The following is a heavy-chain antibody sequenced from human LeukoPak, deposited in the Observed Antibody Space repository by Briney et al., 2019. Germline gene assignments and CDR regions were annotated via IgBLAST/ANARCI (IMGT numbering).Heavy chain of an antibody. D-gene: IGHD6-19*01. V-gene: IGHV4-59*01. CDR1: GGSISSDY. CDR3: ARGGGRVAGEDY. CDR2: IYYSGST. J-gene: IGHJ4*02. Sequence: SETLSLTCTVSGGSISSDYWSWIRQPPGKGLGWIGYIYYSGSTNYNPSLKSRVTISLDTSKNQFSLKLTSVTAADTAVYYCARGGGRVAGEDYWGQGTLVTVSS.